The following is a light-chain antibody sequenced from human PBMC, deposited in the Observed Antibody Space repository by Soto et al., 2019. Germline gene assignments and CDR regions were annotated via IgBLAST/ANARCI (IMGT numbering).Light chain of an antibody. Sequence: QSALTQPASVSGSPGQSITISCTGTSSDIGGYDYVSWFQQHPGKPPKLIIYEVSNRPSGVSYRFSGSKSGNTASLTISGLQAEDEADHYCSSYTPSNTAFGGGTKLTVL. CDR2: EVS. J-gene: IGLJ2*01. V-gene: IGLV2-14*01. CDR1: SSDIGGYDY. CDR3: SSYTPSNTA.